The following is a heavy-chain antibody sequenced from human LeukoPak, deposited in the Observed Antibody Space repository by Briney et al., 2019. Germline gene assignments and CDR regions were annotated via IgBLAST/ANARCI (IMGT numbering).Heavy chain of an antibody. CDR1: GFTFSSYS. D-gene: IGHD2-21*02. Sequence: GGSLRLSCAASGFTFSSYSMNWVRQAPGKGLEWVSYISSSSSTIYYADSVKGRFTISRDNAKNSLYLQMNSLRAEDTAVYYCARGKRVAYCGGDCSYYFDYWGQGTLVTVSS. CDR3: ARGKRVAYCGGDCSYYFDY. V-gene: IGHV3-48*04. J-gene: IGHJ4*02. CDR2: ISSSSSTI.